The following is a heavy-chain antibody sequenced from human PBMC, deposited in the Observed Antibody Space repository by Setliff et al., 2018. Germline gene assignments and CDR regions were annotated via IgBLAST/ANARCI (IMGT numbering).Heavy chain of an antibody. V-gene: IGHV4-59*08. D-gene: IGHD1-26*01. CDR1: GGSISGYY. J-gene: IGHJ6*03. CDR2: IYSSGSI. CDR3: ARAPDSGTYYNLYPYYNDV. Sequence: KTSETLSLTCNVSGGSISGYYWSWIRQPPGKGLEWIGNIYSSGSIKYNPSLRSRVTISVDTVKNQFSLRLSSLTAADTAAYYCARAPDSGTYYNLYPYYNDVWGKGTTVTVSS.